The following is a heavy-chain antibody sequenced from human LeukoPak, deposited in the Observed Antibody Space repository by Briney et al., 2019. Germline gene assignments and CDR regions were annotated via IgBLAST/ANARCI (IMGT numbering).Heavy chain of an antibody. CDR1: GGSISSYY. J-gene: IGHJ4*02. Sequence: WETLSLTCTVSGGSISSYYWSWIRQPAGKGLEWIGRIYTSGSTNYNPSLKSRVTMSVDTSKNQFSLKLISVTAADTAVYYCARDRTVTGVDYWGQGTLVTVSS. CDR2: IYTSGST. CDR3: ARDRTVTGVDY. D-gene: IGHD4-23*01. V-gene: IGHV4-4*07.